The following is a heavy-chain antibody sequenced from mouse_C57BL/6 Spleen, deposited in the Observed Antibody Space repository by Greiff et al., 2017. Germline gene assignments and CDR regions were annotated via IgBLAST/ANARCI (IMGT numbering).Heavy chain of an antibody. V-gene: IGHV1-39*01. J-gene: IGHJ4*01. CDR2: INPNYGTT. Sequence: EVKLQESGPELVKPGASVKISCKASGYSFTDYNMNWVKQSNGKSLEWIGVINPNYGTTSYNQKFKGKATLTVDQSSSTAYMQLNSLTSEDSAVYYCAAGGVYYGYDNYAMDYWGQGTSVTVSS. D-gene: IGHD2-2*01. CDR3: AAGGVYYGYDNYAMDY. CDR1: GYSFTDYN.